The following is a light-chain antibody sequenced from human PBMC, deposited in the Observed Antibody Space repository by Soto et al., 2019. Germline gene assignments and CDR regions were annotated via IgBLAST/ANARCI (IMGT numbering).Light chain of an antibody. CDR1: QSVLYSFNNKNY. Sequence: DIVMTQSPDSLAVSLGERATINCKSSQSVLYSFNNKNYLAWYQRKPGQSPKLLIYWASTRESGVPDRFSGSGSGTDFTLTISSLQAEDVAVYYCQQYYSTPLTFGGGTKVDIK. J-gene: IGKJ4*01. CDR2: WAS. V-gene: IGKV4-1*01. CDR3: QQYYSTPLT.